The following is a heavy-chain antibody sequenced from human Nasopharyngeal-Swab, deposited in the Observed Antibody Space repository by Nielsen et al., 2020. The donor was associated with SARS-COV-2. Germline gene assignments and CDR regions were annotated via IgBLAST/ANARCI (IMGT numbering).Heavy chain of an antibody. Sequence: GESLKISCAASGFTVSSNYMSWVRQAPGKGLEWVSVIYSGGSTYYADSVKGRFTISRHNSKNTLYLQMNSLRAEDTAVYYCAKVGGYSYGKRDYFDYWGQGTLVTVSS. CDR3: AKVGGYSYGKRDYFDY. CDR1: GFTVSSNY. J-gene: IGHJ4*02. CDR2: IYSGGST. V-gene: IGHV3-53*01. D-gene: IGHD5-18*01.